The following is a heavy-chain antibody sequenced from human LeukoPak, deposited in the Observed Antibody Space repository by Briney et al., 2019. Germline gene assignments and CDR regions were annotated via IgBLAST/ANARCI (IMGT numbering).Heavy chain of an antibody. V-gene: IGHV3-30-3*01. CDR2: ISYDGSNK. CDR1: GFTFSSYA. CDR3: ARDGDSSGYYYNSEADY. Sequence: PGGSLRLSCAASGFTFSSYAMHWVRQAPGKGLEWVAVISYDGSNKYYADSVKGRFTISRDNSKNTLYLQMNSLRAEDTAVYYCARDGDSSGYYYNSEADYWGQGTLVTVSS. D-gene: IGHD3-22*01. J-gene: IGHJ4*02.